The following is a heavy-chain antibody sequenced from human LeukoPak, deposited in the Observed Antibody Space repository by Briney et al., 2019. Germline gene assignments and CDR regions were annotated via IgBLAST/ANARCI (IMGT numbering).Heavy chain of an antibody. J-gene: IGHJ3*02. CDR3: ARDRERAPIDAFDI. CDR2: IIPIFGTA. Sequence: SVKVSCKASGGTFSSYAISWVRQAPGQGLEWMGGIIPIFGTANYAQKFQGRVTITADESTSTAYMELSSLRSEDTAVYNCARDRERAPIDAFDIWGQGTMVTVSS. V-gene: IGHV1-69*13. CDR1: GGTFSSYA. D-gene: IGHD1-26*01.